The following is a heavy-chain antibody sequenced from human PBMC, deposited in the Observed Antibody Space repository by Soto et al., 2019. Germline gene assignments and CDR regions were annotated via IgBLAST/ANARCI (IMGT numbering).Heavy chain of an antibody. J-gene: IGHJ3*02. V-gene: IGHV1-69*06. Sequence: SVKVSCKASGGTFSSYAISWVRQAPGQGLEWMGGIIPIFGTANYAQKFQGRVTITADKSTSTAYMELSSLRSEGTAVYYCARDPGSRGAFDIWGQGTMVTVS. D-gene: IGHD3-10*01. CDR1: GGTFSSYA. CDR3: ARDPGSRGAFDI. CDR2: IIPIFGTA.